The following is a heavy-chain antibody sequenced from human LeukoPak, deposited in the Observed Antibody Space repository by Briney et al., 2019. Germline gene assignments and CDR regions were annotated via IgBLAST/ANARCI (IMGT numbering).Heavy chain of an antibody. Sequence: ASVKVSCKASGYTFTSYGISWVRQAPGQGLEWMGWISAYNGNTNYAQKLQGRVTMTRDTSISTAYMELSRLRSDDTAVYYCARDEIFSGYSGSSDAFDIWGQGTMVTVSS. J-gene: IGHJ3*02. CDR1: GYTFTSYG. D-gene: IGHD1-26*01. CDR2: ISAYNGNT. V-gene: IGHV1-18*01. CDR3: ARDEIFSGYSGSSDAFDI.